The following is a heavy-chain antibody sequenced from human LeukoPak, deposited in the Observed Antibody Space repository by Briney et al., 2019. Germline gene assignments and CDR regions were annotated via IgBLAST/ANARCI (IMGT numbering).Heavy chain of an antibody. V-gene: IGHV5-51*01. CDR2: IYCGDSDT. J-gene: IGHJ4*02. CDR3: ARRIAVAHFDY. D-gene: IGHD6-19*01. CDR1: GNSFTSYW. Sequence: GESLKISCKASGNSFTSYWIAWVRQMPGKGLEWMGIIYCGDSDTRYSPSFQGQVTISADKSISTAYLQWSSLKASDTAMYYCARRIAVAHFDYWGQGTLVTVSS.